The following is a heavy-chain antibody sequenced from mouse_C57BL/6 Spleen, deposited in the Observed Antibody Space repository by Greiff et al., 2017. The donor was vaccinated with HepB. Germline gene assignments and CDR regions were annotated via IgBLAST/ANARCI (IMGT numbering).Heavy chain of an antibody. CDR2: ISDGGSYT. Sequence: EVKLMESGGGLVKPGGSLKLSCAASGFTFSSYAMSWVRQTPEKRLEWVATISDGGSYTYYPDNVKGRFTISRDNAKNNLYLQMSHLKSEDTAMYYCARAGYYGSSYNYAMDYWGQGTSVTVSS. CDR1: GFTFSSYA. J-gene: IGHJ4*01. CDR3: ARAGYYGSSYNYAMDY. V-gene: IGHV5-4*03. D-gene: IGHD1-1*01.